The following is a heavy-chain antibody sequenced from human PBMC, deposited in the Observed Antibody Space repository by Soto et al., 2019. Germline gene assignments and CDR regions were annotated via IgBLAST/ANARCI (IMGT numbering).Heavy chain of an antibody. J-gene: IGHJ5*02. V-gene: IGHV1-2*02. CDR3: ARVIRGAYYNSPLDT. Sequence: GASVKVSCKASGYTFTVYFMHCVRQSPLQGLEWMGWINPYSGGADYAQSFQGRVTMTRDTSISTVYMELSRLRFDDTAVYYCARVIRGAYYNSPLDTWGQGTVVTVSS. CDR2: INPYSGGA. D-gene: IGHD3-10*01. CDR1: GYTFTVYF.